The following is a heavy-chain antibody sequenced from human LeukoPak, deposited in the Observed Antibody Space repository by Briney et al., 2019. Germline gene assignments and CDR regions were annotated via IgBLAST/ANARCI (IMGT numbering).Heavy chain of an antibody. CDR2: IYYSGST. V-gene: IGHV4-39*07. J-gene: IGHJ5*02. CDR1: GGSISSSSYY. CDR3: ARDEQQLGFDWFDP. D-gene: IGHD6-6*01. Sequence: SETLSLTCTVSGGSISSSSYYWGWIRQPPGKGLEWIGSIYYSGSTYYNPSLKSRVTISVDTSKNQFSLKLSSVTAADTAVYYCARDEQQLGFDWFDPWGQGTLVTVSS.